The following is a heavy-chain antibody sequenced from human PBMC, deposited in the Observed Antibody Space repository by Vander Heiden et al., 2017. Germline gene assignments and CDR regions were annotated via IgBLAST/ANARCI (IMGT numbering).Heavy chain of an antibody. Sequence: EVQLVESGGGLVKPGGSLSLSCAASGFTFSSYSMNWVRQAPGKGLEWVSSISSSSSYIYYADSVKGRFTISRDNAKNSLYLQMNSLRAEDTAVYYCARDYDILTGIKVFGAFDIWGQGTMVTVSS. CDR2: ISSSSSYI. CDR3: ARDYDILTGIKVFGAFDI. V-gene: IGHV3-21*01. CDR1: GFTFSSYS. J-gene: IGHJ3*02. D-gene: IGHD3-9*01.